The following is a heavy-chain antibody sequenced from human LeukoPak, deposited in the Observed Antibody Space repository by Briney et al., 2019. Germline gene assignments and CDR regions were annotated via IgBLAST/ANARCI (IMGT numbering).Heavy chain of an antibody. V-gene: IGHV4-4*07. J-gene: IGHJ4*02. CDR1: GGSISSYY. D-gene: IGHD1-26*01. CDR3: ARDGTCNSFDY. CDR2: IYSSGST. Sequence: PSETLSLTCTVSGGSISSYYWSWIRQPAGKGLEWIGRIYSSGSTTYNPSLKSRVTLSVDTSKNQFSLKLSSVTAADTAMYYCARDGTCNSFDYWGQGTLVTVSS.